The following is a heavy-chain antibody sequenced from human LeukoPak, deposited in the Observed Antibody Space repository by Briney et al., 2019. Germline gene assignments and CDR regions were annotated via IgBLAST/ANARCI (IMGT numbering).Heavy chain of an antibody. V-gene: IGHV3-11*01. CDR2: ISSPSHTI. CDR3: VRDAAFDY. J-gene: IGHJ4*02. CDR1: GFTFSDYY. D-gene: IGHD6-25*01. Sequence: GGSLRLSCAASGFTFSDYYMSWSRQAPGKVLECVSYISSPSHTIFYADSVKGRFTISRDNSKNTLYLQMNSLRAEDTAVYYCVRDAAFDYWGQGTLVTVSS.